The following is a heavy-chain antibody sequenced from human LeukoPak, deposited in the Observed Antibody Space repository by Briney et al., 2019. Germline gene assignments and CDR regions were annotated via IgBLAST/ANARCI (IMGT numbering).Heavy chain of an antibody. V-gene: IGHV4-59*01. J-gene: IGHJ3*02. CDR3: ARDNFGVDDAFDI. Sequence: SETLSITCTVSGGSISRYYWSWIRQPPGKGLEWIGYIYYSGSTNYNPSLKSRVTISVDTSKNQFSLKLNSVTAADTAVYYCARDNFGVDDAFDIWGQGTMVTVSS. D-gene: IGHD3-3*01. CDR2: IYYSGST. CDR1: GGSISRYY.